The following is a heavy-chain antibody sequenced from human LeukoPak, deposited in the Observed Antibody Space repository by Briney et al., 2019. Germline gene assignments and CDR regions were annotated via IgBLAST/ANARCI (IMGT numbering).Heavy chain of an antibody. V-gene: IGHV3-7*01. D-gene: IGHD1/OR15-1a*01. J-gene: IGHJ4*02. Sequence: PGGSLRLSCAASGFTFSSYWMSWVRQAPGKGLEWVANIKQDGSEKYYVDSVKGRFTISRDSSKNTVYLQMDSLRADDTAVYYCGREGSSRTIDYWGQGTLVTVSS. CDR2: IKQDGSEK. CDR3: GREGSSRTIDY. CDR1: GFTFSSYW.